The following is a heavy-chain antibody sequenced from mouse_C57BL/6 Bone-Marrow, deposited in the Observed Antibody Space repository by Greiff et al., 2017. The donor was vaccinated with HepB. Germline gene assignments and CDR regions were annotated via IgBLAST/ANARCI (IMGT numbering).Heavy chain of an antibody. Sequence: VQLQQSGPELVKPGASVKISCKASGYTFTDYYMNWVKQSHGKSLEWIGDINPNNGGTSYNQKFKGKATLTVYKSSSTAYMELRSLTSEDSAVYYCARFHYYGSSYYYWYFDVWGTGTTVTVSS. J-gene: IGHJ1*03. CDR2: INPNNGGT. CDR1: GYTFTDYY. V-gene: IGHV1-26*01. D-gene: IGHD1-1*01. CDR3: ARFHYYGSSYYYWYFDV.